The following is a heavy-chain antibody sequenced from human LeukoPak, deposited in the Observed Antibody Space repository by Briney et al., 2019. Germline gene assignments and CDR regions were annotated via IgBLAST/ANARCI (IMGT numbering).Heavy chain of an antibody. D-gene: IGHD3-10*01. CDR1: GGTFSSYA. J-gene: IGHJ4*02. CDR3: ARDSISGPFDY. Sequence: SVKVSCKASGGTFSSYAISWVRQAPGQGLEWMGRIIPIFGTASYAQKFQGRVTITTDEYTSTAYMELSSLRSEDTAVYYCARDSISGPFDYWGQGTLVTVSS. CDR2: IIPIFGTA. V-gene: IGHV1-69*05.